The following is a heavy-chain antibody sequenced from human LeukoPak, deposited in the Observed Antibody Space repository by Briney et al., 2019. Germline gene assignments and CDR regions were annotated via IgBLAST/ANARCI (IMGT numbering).Heavy chain of an antibody. J-gene: IGHJ6*03. CDR1: GRSISRSSYY. CDR2: IYYSGST. Sequence: SETLSLTCPVSGRSISRSSYYWGWIRHPPGKGLEWIGSIYYSGSTNYNPSLKSRVTISVDTSKNQFSLKLSSVTAADTAVYYCARGGGISHYYYYMDVWGKGTTVTISS. D-gene: IGHD6-13*01. V-gene: IGHV4-39*07. CDR3: ARGGGISHYYYYMDV.